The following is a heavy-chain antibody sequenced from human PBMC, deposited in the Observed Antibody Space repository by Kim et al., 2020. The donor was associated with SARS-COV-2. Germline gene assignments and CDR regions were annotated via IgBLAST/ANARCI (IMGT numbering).Heavy chain of an antibody. CDR3: ARLKGSGRKNWFDP. D-gene: IGHD3-10*01. V-gene: IGHV4-59*08. CDR1: GGSINFYY. CDR2: IYYSGST. J-gene: IGHJ5*02. Sequence: SETLSLTCFVSGGSINFYYWSWIRQPPGKGLEWIGYIYYSGSTNYNPSLKSRVTISVDTSKNQFSLKLSSMTAADTAVYYCARLKGSGRKNWFDPWGQGT.